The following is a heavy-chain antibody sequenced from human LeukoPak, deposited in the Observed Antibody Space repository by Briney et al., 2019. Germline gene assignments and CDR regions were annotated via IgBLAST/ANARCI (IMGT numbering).Heavy chain of an antibody. CDR3: ARDFTRQQLVRVFDY. Sequence: SETLSLTCTVSGGSISSSTYFWGWIRQPPGKGLEWIGSIYYSGNTYYNPSLKSRVTISIDTSENQFSLRLTSVTAADTAVYYCARDFTRQQLVRVFDYWGQGTLVTVSS. CDR2: IYYSGNT. J-gene: IGHJ4*02. CDR1: GGSISSSTYF. V-gene: IGHV4-39*07. D-gene: IGHD6-13*01.